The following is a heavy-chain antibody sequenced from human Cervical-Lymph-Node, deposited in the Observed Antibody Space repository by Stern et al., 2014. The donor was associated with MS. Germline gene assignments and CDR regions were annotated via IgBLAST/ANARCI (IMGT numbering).Heavy chain of an antibody. CDR3: ARDRYYDSSGYYNWFDP. CDR1: GGTFSSYA. J-gene: IGHJ5*02. D-gene: IGHD3-22*01. CDR2: IIPIFGTA. V-gene: IGHV1-69*01. Sequence: QVQLVDSGAEVKKPGSSVKVSCKASGGTFSSYAISWVRQAPGQGLEWMGGIIPIFGTANYAQKFQGRVTITADESTSTAYMELSSLRSEDTAVYYCARDRYYDSSGYYNWFDPWGQGTLVTVSS.